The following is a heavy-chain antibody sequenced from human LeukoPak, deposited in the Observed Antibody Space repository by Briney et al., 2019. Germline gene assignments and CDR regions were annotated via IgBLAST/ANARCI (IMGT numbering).Heavy chain of an antibody. V-gene: IGHV4-39*01. Sequence: SETLSLTCTVSGGSISSSSYYLGWIRQPPGKGLEVIGRIYYNGSTYYNPSLKSPVTISLDTSKNQFSLELSSVTAPGTAFYFRARHSPPIAVTIGGFDYWGQETLVTVSS. CDR2: IYYNGST. J-gene: IGHJ4*02. CDR3: ARHSPPIAVTIGGFDY. D-gene: IGHD6-19*01. CDR1: GGSISSSSYY.